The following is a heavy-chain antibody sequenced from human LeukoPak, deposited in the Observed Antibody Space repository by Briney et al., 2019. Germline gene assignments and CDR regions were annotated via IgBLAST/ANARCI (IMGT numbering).Heavy chain of an antibody. D-gene: IGHD3-22*01. V-gene: IGHV3-21*01. Sequence: GGSLRLSCAASGFTFSSYAMSWVRQAPGKGLEWVSSIDRSGRYIYYADSVKGRFTISRDNAKNALYLQMDSLRAEDTAVYYCGMRGLTFDWGQGTLVTVSS. CDR2: IDRSGRYI. CDR1: GFTFSSYA. CDR3: GMRGLTFD. J-gene: IGHJ4*02.